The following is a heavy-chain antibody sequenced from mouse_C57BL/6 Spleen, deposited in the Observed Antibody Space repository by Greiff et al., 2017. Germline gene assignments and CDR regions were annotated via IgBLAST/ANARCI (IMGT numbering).Heavy chain of an antibody. CDR3: ARGATVVATGGWYFDV. CDR1: GYTFTDYY. D-gene: IGHD1-1*01. CDR2: INPNNGGT. V-gene: IGHV1-26*01. J-gene: IGHJ1*03. Sequence: EVQLQQSGPELVKPGASVKISCKASGYTFTDYYMNWVKQSHGKSLEWIGDINPNNGGTSYNQKFKGKATLTVDKSSSTAYMELRSLTSEDSAVYYCARGATVVATGGWYFDVWGTGTTVTVSS.